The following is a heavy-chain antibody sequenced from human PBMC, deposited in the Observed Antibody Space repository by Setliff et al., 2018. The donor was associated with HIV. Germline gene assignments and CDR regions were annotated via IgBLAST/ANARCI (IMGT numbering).Heavy chain of an antibody. D-gene: IGHD3-9*01. CDR3: ARGYDVVTGSPLYCMDV. CDR2: IYHSGST. V-gene: IGHV4-4*02. Sequence: PSETLSLTCAVSGGPLNSRNWWTWVRQPPGKGLEWIGEIYHSGSTNYNPSLKSRVTMSVDKSKNQLPLKLWSVTAADTAVYYCARGYDVVTGSPLYCMDVWGKGTTVTVSS. CDR1: GGPLNSRNW. J-gene: IGHJ6*03.